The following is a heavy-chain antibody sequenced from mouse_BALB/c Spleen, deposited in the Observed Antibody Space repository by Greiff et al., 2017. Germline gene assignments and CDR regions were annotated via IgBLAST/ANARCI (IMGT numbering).Heavy chain of an antibody. Sequence: VQLQQSGAELVKPGASVKLSCTASGFNIKDTYMHWVKQRPEQGLEWIGRIDPANGNTKYDPKFQGKATITADTSSNTAYLQLSSLTSEDTAVYYCARGYYDYDEDFAYWGQGTLVTVSA. CDR2: IDPANGNT. CDR3: ARGYYDYDEDFAY. V-gene: IGHV14-3*02. D-gene: IGHD2-4*01. CDR1: GFNIKDTY. J-gene: IGHJ3*01.